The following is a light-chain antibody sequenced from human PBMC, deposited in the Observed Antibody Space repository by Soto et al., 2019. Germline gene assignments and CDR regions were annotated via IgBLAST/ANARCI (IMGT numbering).Light chain of an antibody. CDR3: QQLPGYPIT. CDR1: QSISSW. J-gene: IGKJ5*01. CDR2: DAS. Sequence: DIQMTQSPSTLSASVGDRVTITCRASQSISSWLAWYQQKPGKAPKLLIFDASSLESGVPSRFSGSGSGTEFTTTISSLQHHDFATYYCQQLPGYPITFGKGTRLEIK. V-gene: IGKV1-5*01.